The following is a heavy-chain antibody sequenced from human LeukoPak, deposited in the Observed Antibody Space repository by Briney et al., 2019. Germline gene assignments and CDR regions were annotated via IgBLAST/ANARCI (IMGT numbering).Heavy chain of an antibody. CDR1: GFTFSSYW. CDR2: INSDGSST. CDR3: ARDRYYGSYGMDV. Sequence: GGSLRLSCAASGFTFSSYWIHWVRQAPGKGLVWVSRINSDGSSTSYADSVKGRFTISRDNAKNTLYLQMNSLRAEDTAVYYCARDRYYGSYGMDVWGQGTTVTVSS. D-gene: IGHD3-10*01. V-gene: IGHV3-74*01. J-gene: IGHJ6*02.